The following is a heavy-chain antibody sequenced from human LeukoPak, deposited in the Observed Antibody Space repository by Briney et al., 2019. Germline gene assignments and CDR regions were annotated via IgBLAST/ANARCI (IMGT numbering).Heavy chain of an antibody. V-gene: IGHV4-34*01. CDR1: GGSFSGYY. Sequence: PSETLSLTCAVYGGSFSGYYWSWIRQPPGKGLEWIGEINHSGSTNYNPSLKSRVTISVDTSKNQFSLKLSSVTAADTAVYYCARAIVPMVEFMVRGSNWFDPWGQGTLVTVSS. CDR2: INHSGST. D-gene: IGHD3-10*01. J-gene: IGHJ5*02. CDR3: ARAIVPMVEFMVRGSNWFDP.